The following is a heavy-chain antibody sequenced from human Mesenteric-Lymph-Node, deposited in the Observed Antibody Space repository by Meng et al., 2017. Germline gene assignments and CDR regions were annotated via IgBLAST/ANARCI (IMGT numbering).Heavy chain of an antibody. CDR1: GFTFSSYA. D-gene: IGHD5-12*01. V-gene: IGHV4-34*01. J-gene: IGHJ4*02. Sequence: GSLRLSCAASGFTFSSYAMSWVRQAPGKGLEWIGEMNHSGSTNYNPSLKSRVTVSLDTSKNQFSLNLSSVTAADTAVYYCARGGVFNGFDVFPYWGQGTLVTVSS. CDR2: MNHSGST. CDR3: ARGGVFNGFDVFPY.